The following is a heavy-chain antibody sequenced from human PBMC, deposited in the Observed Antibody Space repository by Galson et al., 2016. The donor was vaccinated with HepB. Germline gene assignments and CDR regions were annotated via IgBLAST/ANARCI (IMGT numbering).Heavy chain of an antibody. CDR2: IWHDGTNI. D-gene: IGHD3-16*01. J-gene: IGHJ4*02. CDR3: STWGFTLGIDH. Sequence: SLRLSCAASGFTFSRYGMHWVRQAPGKGLEWVAVIWHDGTNINYADSVKGRFTISRDNSDETLFLQMHSLKTEDTATYYCSTWGFTLGIDHWGRGIQVTVSS. CDR1: GFTFSRYG. V-gene: IGHV3-33*01.